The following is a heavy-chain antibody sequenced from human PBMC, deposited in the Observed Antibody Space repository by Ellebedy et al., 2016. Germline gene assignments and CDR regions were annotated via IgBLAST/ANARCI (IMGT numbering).Heavy chain of an antibody. J-gene: IGHJ4*02. Sequence: GESLKISXAASGFTVSSNYMGWVRQAPGKGLEWVSIIYSGDSTYYADSVKGRFTISRDNSRNTLYLQMNSLRAEDTAVYYCTRDSPWVPRDSQGAYWGQGTLVTVSS. V-gene: IGHV3-53*01. CDR2: IYSGDST. CDR3: TRDSPWVPRDSQGAY. D-gene: IGHD1-26*01. CDR1: GFTVSSNY.